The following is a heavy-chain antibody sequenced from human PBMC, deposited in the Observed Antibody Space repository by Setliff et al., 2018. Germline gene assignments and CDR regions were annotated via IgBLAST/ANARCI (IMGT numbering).Heavy chain of an antibody. J-gene: IGHJ6*03. V-gene: IGHV7-4-1*02. CDR2: INTNTGNP. D-gene: IGHD3-10*01. CDR1: GYTFTTYA. Sequence: ASVKVSCKASGYTFTTYAISWMRQAPGQGLEWMGWINTNTGNPSYAQGFTGRFVFSLDTSVSTAYLQISSLKAEDTALYYCARASRFGNIKYRGDYMDVWGKGTTVTVSS. CDR3: ARASRFGNIKYRGDYMDV.